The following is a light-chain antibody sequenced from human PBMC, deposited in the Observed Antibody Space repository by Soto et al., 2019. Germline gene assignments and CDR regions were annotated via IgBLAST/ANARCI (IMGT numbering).Light chain of an antibody. J-gene: IGLJ1*01. CDR2: EVS. CDR3: CSLTTSHTYV. V-gene: IGLV2-18*02. Sequence: QSALTQPPSVSGSPGQSVTISCTGTSTDFVGYNRVSWYQQPPGTAPKLMIYEVSKRPSGVPDRFSGSKSGNSASLTISGLQADDEADYYCCSLTTSHTYVFGSGTKVTVL. CDR1: STDFVGYNR.